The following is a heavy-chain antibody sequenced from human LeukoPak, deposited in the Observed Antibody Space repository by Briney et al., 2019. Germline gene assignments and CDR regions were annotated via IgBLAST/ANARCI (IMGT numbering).Heavy chain of an antibody. CDR3: ARDRYSYGYYWFDL. J-gene: IGHJ5*02. CDR1: GFTFNNYA. Sequence: GGSLRLSCAASGFTFNNYAMNWVRQAPGKGLEWVSSISSSTSYRYYADSVKGRFTISRDNAKNSLYLQMNSLRAEDTAVYYCARDRYSYGYYWFDLWGQGTLVTVSS. D-gene: IGHD5-18*01. V-gene: IGHV3-21*01. CDR2: ISSSTSYR.